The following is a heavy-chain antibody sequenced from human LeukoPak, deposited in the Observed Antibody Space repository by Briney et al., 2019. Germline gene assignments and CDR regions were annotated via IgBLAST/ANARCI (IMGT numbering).Heavy chain of an antibody. D-gene: IGHD6-19*01. V-gene: IGHV3-23*01. CDR2: ISGSGGST. Sequence: GGSLRLSCAAAGFTFSSYTMTWVRQAPGTGLQLVSAISGSGGSTYYADSVKGRFTISRDNSKNTLYLQMNSLRAEDTAIFYCAKRSRDSSGWLLDYWGQGTLVTVSS. CDR1: GFTFSSYT. CDR3: AKRSRDSSGWLLDY. J-gene: IGHJ4*02.